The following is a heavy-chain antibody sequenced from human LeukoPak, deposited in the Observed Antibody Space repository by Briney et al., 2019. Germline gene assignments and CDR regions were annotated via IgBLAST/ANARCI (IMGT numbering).Heavy chain of an antibody. CDR2: IKSKTDGGRT. CDR3: TTACSGWYLYYSDY. J-gene: IGHJ4*02. CDR1: GFTFSNVW. D-gene: IGHD6-19*01. V-gene: IGHV3-15*01. Sequence: GGSLRLSCAASGFTFSNVWMSWVRQAPGKGLEWVGRIKSKTDGGRTEYAAPVKGRFTISRDDSKNTVYLQMNSLKTEDTAVYYCTTACSGWYLYYSDYWGQGTLVTVSS.